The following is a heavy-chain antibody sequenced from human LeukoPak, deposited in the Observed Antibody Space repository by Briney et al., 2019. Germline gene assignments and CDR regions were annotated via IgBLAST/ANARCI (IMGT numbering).Heavy chain of an antibody. CDR1: GFTFSSYA. V-gene: IGHV1-69*01. CDR2: IIPIFGTA. CDR3: ARGRTTVTTGLDAFDI. J-gene: IGHJ3*02. D-gene: IGHD4-17*01. Sequence: SGGSLRLSCAASGFTFSSYAISWVRQAPGQGLEWMGGIIPIFGTANYAQKFQGRVTITADESTSTAYMELSSLRSEDTAVYYCARGRTTVTTGLDAFDIWGQGTMVTVSS.